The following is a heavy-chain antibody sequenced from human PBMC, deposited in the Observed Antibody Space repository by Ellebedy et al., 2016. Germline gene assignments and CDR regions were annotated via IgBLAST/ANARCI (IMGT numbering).Heavy chain of an antibody. Sequence: SETLSLXXTVSGGSISSYYWSWIRQPPGKGLEWIGYIYYSGSTNYNPSLKSRVTISVDTSKNQFSLKLSSVTAADTAVYYCARVGPAPTDTGWGTFDYWGQGTLVTVSS. CDR3: ARVGPAPTDTGWGTFDY. V-gene: IGHV4-59*01. CDR1: GGSISSYY. D-gene: IGHD5-18*01. J-gene: IGHJ4*02. CDR2: IYYSGST.